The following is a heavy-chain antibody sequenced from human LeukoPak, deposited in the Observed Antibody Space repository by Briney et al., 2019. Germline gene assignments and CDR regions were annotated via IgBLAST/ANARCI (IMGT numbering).Heavy chain of an antibody. V-gene: IGHV1-69*06. J-gene: IGHJ5*01. D-gene: IGHD2-15*01. CDR1: GGTFSSYP. CDR3: ASGRSRDCSGGSCYLES. CDR2: ITPIFGAA. Sequence: ASVKVSCKASGGTFSSYPFTWVRQAPGQGLEWMGEITPIFGAANYAQKFQGRVTITADKSTSTAYMELSSLRSEDTAVYYCASGRSRDCSGGSCYLESWGQGTLVTVSS.